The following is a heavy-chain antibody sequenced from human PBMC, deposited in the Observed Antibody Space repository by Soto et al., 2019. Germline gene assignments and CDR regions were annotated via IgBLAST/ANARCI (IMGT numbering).Heavy chain of an antibody. CDR1: GGGFSNYA. D-gene: IGHD3-3*01. CDR2: IIPMFGTP. CDR3: ARDPTRCGAVPQDYGMDV. Sequence: QVQLVQSGAEVQKPASSVKVSCQASGGGFSNYAISWVRQAPGHGLEWMGGIIPMFGTPDYAEKFRGRVTITADPPTRTAYMELSSLRSEDTATYYCARDPTRCGAVPQDYGMDVWGQGTTVTVSS. J-gene: IGHJ6*02. V-gene: IGHV1-69*01.